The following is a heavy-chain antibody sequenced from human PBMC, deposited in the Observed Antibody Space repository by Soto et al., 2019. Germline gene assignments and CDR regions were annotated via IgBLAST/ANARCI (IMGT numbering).Heavy chain of an antibody. CDR1: GGSISSSSYY. CDR2: IFYSGST. D-gene: IGHD2-2*01. J-gene: IGHJ6*02. CDR3: ARALVPAAIFNSVAYGMEV. Sequence: PSETLSLTCTVSGGSISSSSYYWGWIRQPPGKGLEWIGSIFYSGSTYYNPSLKSRVTISVDTSKNQFSLKLSSVTAADTAVYYCARALVPAAIFNSVAYGMEVWGQGTTVTVSS. V-gene: IGHV4-39*01.